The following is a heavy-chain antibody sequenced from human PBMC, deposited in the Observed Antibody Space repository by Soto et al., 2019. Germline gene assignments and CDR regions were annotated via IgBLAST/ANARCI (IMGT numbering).Heavy chain of an antibody. D-gene: IGHD3-16*01. CDR1: GFTFSSYS. CDR2: ISGSGGST. Sequence: PGGSLRLSCAASGFTFSSYSMSWVRQAPGKGLEWVSAISGSGGSTYYADSVKGRFTISRDNSKNTLYLQMNSLRAEDTAVYYCAKHVHYYYYMDVWGKGTTVTVSS. CDR3: AKHVHYYYYMDV. J-gene: IGHJ6*03. V-gene: IGHV3-23*01.